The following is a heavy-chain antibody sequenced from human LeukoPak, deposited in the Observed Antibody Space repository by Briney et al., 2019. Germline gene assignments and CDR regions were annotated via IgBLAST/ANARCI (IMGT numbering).Heavy chain of an antibody. D-gene: IGHD6-19*01. CDR3: ARGAGLRRNDAFDI. J-gene: IGHJ3*02. V-gene: IGHV3-21*01. CDR1: GFTFSNYS. CDR2: ISSSSSYI. Sequence: PGGSLRLSCAASGFTFSNYSMNWVRQAPGKGLEWVSSISSSSSYIYSADSVKGRFTISRDNAKNSLYLQMNSLRAEDTAVYYCARGAGLRRNDAFDIWGQGTMVTVSS.